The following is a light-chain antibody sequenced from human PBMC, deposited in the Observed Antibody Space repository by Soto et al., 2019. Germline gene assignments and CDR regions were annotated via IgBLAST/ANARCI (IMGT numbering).Light chain of an antibody. V-gene: IGKV3-20*01. J-gene: IGKJ5*01. CDR3: QHYGAAPIT. CDR1: QSVGGN. Sequence: ETVLTQSPGSLSLSPGDRATLSCRASQSVGGNVAWYQQIPGQPPKLLIFGASSRATGIADKFSGSGSGTDFTLTISRLETEDFALYYCQHYGAAPITFGQGTRLEIK. CDR2: GAS.